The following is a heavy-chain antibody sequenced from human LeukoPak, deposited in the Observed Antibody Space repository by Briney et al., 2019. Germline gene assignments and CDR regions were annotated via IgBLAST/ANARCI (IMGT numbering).Heavy chain of an antibody. D-gene: IGHD2-15*01. V-gene: IGHV3-74*03. Sequence: GGSLRLSCAASGFTFSSYWMHWVRHAPGKGLVWVSRISSDGSSTTYADSVKGRFTISRDNAKNTLYLQMNSLRAEDTAVYYCARVGLYCSGRSCYDCWGQGTLVTVSS. CDR2: ISSDGSST. CDR1: GFTFSSYW. CDR3: ARVGLYCSGRSCYDC. J-gene: IGHJ4*02.